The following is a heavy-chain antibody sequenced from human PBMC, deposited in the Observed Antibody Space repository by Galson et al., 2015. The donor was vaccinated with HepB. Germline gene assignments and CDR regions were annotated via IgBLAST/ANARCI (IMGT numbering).Heavy chain of an antibody. J-gene: IGHJ5*02. Sequence: SLRLSCAASGFTFSTFAMNWVRQAPGKGLEWVSSISGSGDNTYYADSVKGRFTISRDNSKNTLYLQMNSLRGEDTAVYYCAKGDRSRAENGWFGPWGQGTLVTVSS. D-gene: IGHD3-22*01. V-gene: IGHV3-23*01. CDR3: AKGDRSRAENGWFGP. CDR1: GFTFSTFA. CDR2: ISGSGDNT.